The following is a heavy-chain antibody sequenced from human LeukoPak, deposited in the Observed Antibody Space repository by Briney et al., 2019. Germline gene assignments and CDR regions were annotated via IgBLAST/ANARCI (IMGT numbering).Heavy chain of an antibody. D-gene: IGHD3-10*01. CDR2: ISYDGSNK. V-gene: IGHV3-30*18. CDR1: GFTFSSYG. CDR3: AKGGRMVRGVRPVDY. Sequence: PGGSLRLSCAASGFTFSSYGMHWVRQAPGKGLEWVAVISYDGSNKYYADSVKGRFTISRDNSKNTLYLQMNSLRAEDTAVYYCAKGGRMVRGVRPVDYWGQGTLVTVSS. J-gene: IGHJ4*02.